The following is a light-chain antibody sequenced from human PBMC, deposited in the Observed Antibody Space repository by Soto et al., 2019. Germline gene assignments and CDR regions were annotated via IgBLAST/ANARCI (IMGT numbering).Light chain of an antibody. CDR1: SSDVGGYKY. CDR3: TSLGGPTNVV. CDR2: EVT. J-gene: IGLJ2*01. Sequence: QSALTQPPSASGSPGQSVTISCTGTSSDVGGYKYVSWYQHHPGKAPKVVIYEVTKRPSGVPDRFSGSQSGNTASLTVSGLRAEDVVDYYCTSLGGPTNVVFAGGTKLTVL. V-gene: IGLV2-8*01.